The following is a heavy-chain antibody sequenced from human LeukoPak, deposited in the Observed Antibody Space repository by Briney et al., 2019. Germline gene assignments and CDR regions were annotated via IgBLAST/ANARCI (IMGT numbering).Heavy chain of an antibody. Sequence: GGSLRLSCAASGFTFSSYSMNWVRQAPGKGLEWVSSISSSSSYIYYADSVKGRLTISRDNAKNSLYLQMNSLRAEDTAVYYCARGPLMEWLSYYFDYWGQGTLVTVSS. CDR1: GFTFSSYS. J-gene: IGHJ4*02. CDR2: ISSSSSYI. V-gene: IGHV3-21*01. CDR3: ARGPLMEWLSYYFDY. D-gene: IGHD3-3*01.